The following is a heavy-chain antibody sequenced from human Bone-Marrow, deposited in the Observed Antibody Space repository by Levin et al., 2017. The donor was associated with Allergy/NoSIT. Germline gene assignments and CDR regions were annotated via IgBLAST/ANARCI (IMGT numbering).Heavy chain of an antibody. J-gene: IGHJ3*02. CDR1: GFTFSSYA. V-gene: IGHV3-64*01. CDR2: ISSNGGST. Sequence: GGSLRLSCAASGFTFSSYAMHWVRQAPGKGLEYVSAISSNGGSTYYANSVKGRFTISRDNSKNTLYLQMGSLGAEEMAVYYCAGDRGVSLVWQGLVLLDGRRARNAFDIWGQGTMVTVSS. CDR3: AGDRGVSLVWQGLVLLDGRRARNAFDI. D-gene: IGHD6-19*01.